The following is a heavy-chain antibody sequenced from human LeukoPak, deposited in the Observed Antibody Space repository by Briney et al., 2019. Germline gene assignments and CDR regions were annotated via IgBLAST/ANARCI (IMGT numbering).Heavy chain of an antibody. Sequence: PGGSLRLSCAASGFTFSSYATHWVRQAPGKGLEWVTIISYDGSNKYYADSVKGRFTISRDNSKNTLYLKMNSLRTEDTAVYYCAKDQYFVTGYYSHMDVWGKGTTVTISS. J-gene: IGHJ6*03. CDR2: ISYDGSNK. CDR3: AKDQYFVTGYYSHMDV. D-gene: IGHD2-21*02. V-gene: IGHV3-30*04. CDR1: GFTFSSYA.